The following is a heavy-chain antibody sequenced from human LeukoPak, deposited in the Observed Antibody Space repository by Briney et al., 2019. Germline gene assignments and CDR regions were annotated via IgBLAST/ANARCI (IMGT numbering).Heavy chain of an antibody. D-gene: IGHD4-17*01. V-gene: IGHV1-69*02. CDR2: IIPILGIA. Sequence: RIIPILGIANYAQKFQGRVTITADKSTSTAYMELSSLRSEDTAVYYCALPYTVTTYDAFDIWGQGTLVTVSS. J-gene: IGHJ4*02. CDR3: ALPYTVTTYDAFDI.